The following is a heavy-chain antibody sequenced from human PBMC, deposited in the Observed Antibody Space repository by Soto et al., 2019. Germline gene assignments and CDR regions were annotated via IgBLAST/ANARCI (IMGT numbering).Heavy chain of an antibody. Sequence: GSLRLSCAASGFTFSSYGMHWVRQAPGKGLEWVAVISYDGSNKYYADSVKGRFTISRDNSKNTLYLQMNSLRAEDTAVYYCAKDRVPNSSSWFTWGQGTLVTVSS. V-gene: IGHV3-30*18. CDR1: GFTFSSYG. J-gene: IGHJ4*02. D-gene: IGHD6-13*01. CDR3: AKDRVPNSSSWFT. CDR2: ISYDGSNK.